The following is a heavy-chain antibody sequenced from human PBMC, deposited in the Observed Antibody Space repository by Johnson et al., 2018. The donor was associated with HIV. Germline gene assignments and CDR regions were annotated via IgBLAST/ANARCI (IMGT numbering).Heavy chain of an antibody. CDR2: ISYDGSNK. D-gene: IGHD2-15*01. CDR3: ARAGGCSHGAFEI. J-gene: IGHJ3*02. CDR1: GFTFSSYA. Sequence: QVQLVESGGGVVQPGRSLRLSCAASGFTFSSYAMHWVRQAPGKGLEWVAVISYDGSNKYYADSVKGRFTISRDNSKNTLYLQMNSLRAEDTAVYYCARAGGCSHGAFEIWGQGTMVTVSS. V-gene: IGHV3-30-3*01.